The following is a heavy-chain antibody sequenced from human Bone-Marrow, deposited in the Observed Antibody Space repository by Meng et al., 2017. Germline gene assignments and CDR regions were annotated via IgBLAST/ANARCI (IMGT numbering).Heavy chain of an antibody. D-gene: IGHD2-2*01. CDR1: GCTFSSYA. CDR2: ISGSGGST. Sequence: GGSLRLSCAASGCTFSSYAMSWVRQAPGEGLEWVSAISGSGGSTYYADSVKGRFTISRDNSKNTLYLHMNSLRAEDTAVYFCSTQDCSSTNCYDHWGQGTLVTVSS. CDR3: STQDCSSTNCYDH. V-gene: IGHV3-23*01. J-gene: IGHJ4*02.